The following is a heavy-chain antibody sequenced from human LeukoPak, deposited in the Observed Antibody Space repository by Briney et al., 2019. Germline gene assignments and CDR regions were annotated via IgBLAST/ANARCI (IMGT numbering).Heavy chain of an antibody. V-gene: IGHV3-30*03. CDR3: ATPPTAYTSGSLGY. CDR1: GFTFSNFG. D-gene: IGHD3-22*01. J-gene: IGHJ4*02. CDR2: ISYDGSTK. Sequence: PGGSLRLSCEASGFTFSNFGMHWVRQAPGKGLEWVALISYDGSTKYYADSVKGRFSISRDNSKNTLYLQMNSLRVEDTAVYYCATPPTAYTSGSLGYWGQGTLVTVSS.